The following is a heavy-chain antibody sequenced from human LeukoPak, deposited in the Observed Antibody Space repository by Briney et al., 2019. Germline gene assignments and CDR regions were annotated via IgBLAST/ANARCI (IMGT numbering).Heavy chain of an antibody. Sequence: SETLSLTCTVSGGSISSYYWSWIRQPPGKGLEWIGYIYYSGSTNYNPSLKSRVTISVDTSKNQFSLKLSSVTAADTAVYYCAKSEDSSGYNSDAFDIWGQGTMVTVPS. J-gene: IGHJ3*02. CDR1: GGSISSYY. CDR2: IYYSGST. CDR3: AKSEDSSGYNSDAFDI. D-gene: IGHD3-22*01. V-gene: IGHV4-59*01.